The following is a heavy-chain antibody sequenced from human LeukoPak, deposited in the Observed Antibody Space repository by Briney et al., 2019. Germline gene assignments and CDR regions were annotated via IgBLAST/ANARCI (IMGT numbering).Heavy chain of an antibody. Sequence: GGSLRLSCAASIFTLSNYWMSWVRQAPGKGLEWVANIKQDGSETYYVDSVKGRFTISRDNAKNSLSLQMNSLRAEDTAVYYCARQRGSGCLDYWGQGTLVTVSS. J-gene: IGHJ4*02. V-gene: IGHV3-7*01. CDR1: IFTLSNYW. CDR3: ARQRGSGCLDY. D-gene: IGHD6-19*01. CDR2: IKQDGSET.